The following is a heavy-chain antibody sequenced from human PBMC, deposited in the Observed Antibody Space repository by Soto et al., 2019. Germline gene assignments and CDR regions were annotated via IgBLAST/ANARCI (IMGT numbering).Heavy chain of an antibody. Sequence: VQLLESGGGLVQPGGSLRLSCAASGFTFSSYGMHWVRQAPGKGLEWVAVISYDGSNKYYADSVKGRFTISRDNSKNTLYLQMNSLRAEDTAVYYCARQLWLRGGFDYWGQGTLVTVSS. V-gene: IGHV3-30*03. CDR3: ARQLWLRGGFDY. D-gene: IGHD5-18*01. CDR1: GFTFSSYG. CDR2: ISYDGSNK. J-gene: IGHJ4*02.